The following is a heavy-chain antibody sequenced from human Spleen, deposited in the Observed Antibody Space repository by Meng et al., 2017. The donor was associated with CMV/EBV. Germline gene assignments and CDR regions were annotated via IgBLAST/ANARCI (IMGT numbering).Heavy chain of an antibody. V-gene: IGHV1-2*02. D-gene: IGHD3-16*01. J-gene: IGHJ4*02. CDR3: VRRTFDI. Sequence: SVKVACKASGYTSNDYYIHWVRQAPGQGLQWVGWINPNSGGTKSSQEFQGRVTMTYDTSIQTTYMELTRLRPDDTAVYYCVRRTFDIWGQGTLVTVSS. CDR1: GYTSNDYY. CDR2: INPNSGGT.